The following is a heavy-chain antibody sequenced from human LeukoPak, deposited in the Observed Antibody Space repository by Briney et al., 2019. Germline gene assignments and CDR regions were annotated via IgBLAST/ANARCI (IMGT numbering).Heavy chain of an antibody. CDR2: VDPRSGNT. CDR1: GYTFTSYD. V-gene: IGHV1-8*01. Sequence: ASVRVSCKASGYTFTSYDINWVRPATGQGPEGLGWVDPRSGNTGCAQKFQDRVTMTRDTSINTAYMELSSLDFEDTAVYYCARRYSSNWDFDYWGQGTLITASS. CDR3: ARRYSSNWDFDY. J-gene: IGHJ4*02. D-gene: IGHD6-13*01.